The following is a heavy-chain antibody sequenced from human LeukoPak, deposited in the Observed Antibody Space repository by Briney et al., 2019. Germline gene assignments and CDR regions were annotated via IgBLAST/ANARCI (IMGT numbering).Heavy chain of an antibody. D-gene: IGHD5-12*01. CDR3: ARGGYDSGGYFDY. J-gene: IGHJ4*02. Sequence: GGSLRLSCAASGFTFSSYAMHWVRQAPGKGLEWVSVIYSGGSTYYADSVKGRFTISRDNSKNTLYLQMNSLRAEDTAVYYCARGGYDSGGYFDYWGQGTLVTVSS. CDR2: IYSGGST. V-gene: IGHV3-53*01. CDR1: GFTFSSYA.